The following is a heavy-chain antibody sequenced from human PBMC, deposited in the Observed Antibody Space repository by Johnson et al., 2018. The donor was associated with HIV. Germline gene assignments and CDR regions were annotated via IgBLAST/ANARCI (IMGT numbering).Heavy chain of an antibody. Sequence: VQLVESGGGVVQPGRSLRLSCAASGFTLSSYPMHWVRQAPGKGLEWVSVIYSGGSTYYADSVKGRFTISRDNSKNTLYLQMNSLRAEDTAVYYWSRSQVAATSEGAFDIWGQGTMVTVSS. J-gene: IGHJ3*02. V-gene: IGHV3-66*01. D-gene: IGHD2-15*01. CDR2: IYSGGST. CDR3: SRSQVAATSEGAFDI. CDR1: GFTLSSYP.